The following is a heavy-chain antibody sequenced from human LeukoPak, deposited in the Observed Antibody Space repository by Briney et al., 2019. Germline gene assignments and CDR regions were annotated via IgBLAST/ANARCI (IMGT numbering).Heavy chain of an antibody. CDR3: AREGYGDHEGYFDY. D-gene: IGHD4-17*01. V-gene: IGHV3-30*04. CDR2: ISYDGSNK. J-gene: IGHJ4*02. Sequence: PGRSLRLSCAASGFTFSSYAMHWVRQAPGKGLEWVAVISYDGSNKYYADSVKGRFTISRDNSKNTLYLQMNSLRAEDTAVYYFAREGYGDHEGYFDYWGQGTLVTVSS. CDR1: GFTFSSYA.